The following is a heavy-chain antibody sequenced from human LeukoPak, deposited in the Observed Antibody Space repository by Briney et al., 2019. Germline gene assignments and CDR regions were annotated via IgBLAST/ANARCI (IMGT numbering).Heavy chain of an antibody. D-gene: IGHD3-22*01. Sequence: SETLSLTCTVSGGSVSRSPYYWGWIRQPPGKGLEWIGNIYYSGSTYYNPSLKSRVTISVDTSKNQFSLKLSSVTAADTAVYYCASAGSSGYPGYWGQGTLVTVSS. CDR3: ASAGSSGYPGY. CDR1: GGSVSRSPYY. V-gene: IGHV4-39*07. CDR2: IYYSGST. J-gene: IGHJ4*02.